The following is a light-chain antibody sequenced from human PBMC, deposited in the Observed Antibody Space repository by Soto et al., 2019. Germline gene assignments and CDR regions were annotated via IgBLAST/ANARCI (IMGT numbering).Light chain of an antibody. Sequence: QSALTQPASVSGSPGQSITISCTGTSSDVGGYNYVSWYQQDPGKAPKLLIYENNKRPSGIPDRFSGSKSGTSATLGITGLQTGDEADYYCGTWDKSLSAGVFGGGTKVTVL. CDR2: ENN. CDR3: GTWDKSLSAGV. CDR1: SSDVGGYNY. V-gene: IGLV1-51*01. J-gene: IGLJ3*02.